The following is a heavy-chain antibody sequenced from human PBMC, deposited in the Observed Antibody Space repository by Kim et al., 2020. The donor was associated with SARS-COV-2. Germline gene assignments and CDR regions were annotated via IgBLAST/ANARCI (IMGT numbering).Heavy chain of an antibody. CDR3: ANDYAYKFDY. V-gene: IGHV3-74*01. J-gene: IGHJ4*02. CDR2: SST. Sequence: SSTNYADSVKGRFTISRDNAKSTLYLQMNSLRADDTAVYYCANDYAYKFDYWGQGILVTVSS. D-gene: IGHD5-12*01.